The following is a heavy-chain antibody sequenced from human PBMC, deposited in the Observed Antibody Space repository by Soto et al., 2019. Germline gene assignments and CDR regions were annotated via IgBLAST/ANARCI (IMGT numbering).Heavy chain of an antibody. V-gene: IGHV4-31*03. D-gene: IGHD6-13*01. CDR3: ARDSLIAAAGTPNYYYYGMDV. J-gene: IGHJ6*02. CDR2: IDYSGGT. Sequence: PSETLSLTCTVSGGSIRSGGYYWSWIRQRPGKGVGWIGDIDYSGGTSHNPSLQSRVTISVDTSKKQSSLKLSSVTAADTAVYYCARDSLIAAAGTPNYYYYGMDVWGQGTTVT. CDR1: GGSIRSGGYY.